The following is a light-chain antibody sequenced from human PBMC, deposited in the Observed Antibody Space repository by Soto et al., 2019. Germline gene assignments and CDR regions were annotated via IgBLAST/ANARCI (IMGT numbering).Light chain of an antibody. CDR2: GTS. Sequence: EIVMTQSPDTLSVSPGERATLSCRASQNVGRNVAWYQQRPGQAPRLLIHGTSTRAADIPARFSGSVSGTEFTLTINRLEAEDFAVYYCQYYGGSPPVAFGGGTKVEIK. V-gene: IGKV3-15*01. CDR3: QYYGGSPPVA. CDR1: QNVGRN. J-gene: IGKJ4*01.